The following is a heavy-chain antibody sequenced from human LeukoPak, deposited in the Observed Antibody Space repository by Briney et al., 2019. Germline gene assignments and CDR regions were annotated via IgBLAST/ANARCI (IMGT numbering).Heavy chain of an antibody. D-gene: IGHD5-12*01. V-gene: IGHV4-61*02. Sequence: SQTLSLTCTVSGGSISSGSYYWSWIRQPAGKGLEWIGRIYTSGSTNYNPPLKSRVTISVDTSKNQFSLKLSSVTAADTAVYYCARDPIGSSATNDYWGQGTLVTVSS. CDR2: IYTSGST. J-gene: IGHJ4*02. CDR3: ARDPIGSSATNDY. CDR1: GGSISSGSYY.